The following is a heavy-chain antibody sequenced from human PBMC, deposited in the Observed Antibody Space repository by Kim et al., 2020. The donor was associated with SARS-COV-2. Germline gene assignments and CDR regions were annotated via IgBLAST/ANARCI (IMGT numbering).Heavy chain of an antibody. CDR2: ISWNSGSI. J-gene: IGHJ3*02. CDR1: GFTFGDYA. D-gene: IGHD5-12*01. CDR3: AKAEMATSAFDI. V-gene: IGHV3-9*01. Sequence: GGSLRLSCAASGFTFGDYAMHWVRQAPGKGLEWVSGISWNSGSIGYADSVKGRFTISRDNAKNSLYLQMNSLRAEDTALYYCAKAEMATSAFDIWGQGTMVTVSS.